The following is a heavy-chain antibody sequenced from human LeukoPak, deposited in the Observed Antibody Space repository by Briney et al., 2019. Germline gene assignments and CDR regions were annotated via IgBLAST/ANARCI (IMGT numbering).Heavy chain of an antibody. CDR1: GFTFSNAW. Sequence: PGGSLRLSCAASGFTFSNAWMGWVRQAPGKGRKWVGRIKSKTDGGTTDYAAPVKGRFTISRDDSKNTLYLQMNSLKTEDTAVYYCTTGLAAAPIDFDYWGQGTLVTVSS. J-gene: IGHJ4*02. CDR2: IKSKTDGGTT. V-gene: IGHV3-15*01. CDR3: TTGLAAAPIDFDY. D-gene: IGHD6-13*01.